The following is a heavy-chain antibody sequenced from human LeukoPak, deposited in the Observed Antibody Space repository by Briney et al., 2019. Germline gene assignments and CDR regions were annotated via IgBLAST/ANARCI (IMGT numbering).Heavy chain of an antibody. Sequence: ASVKVSCKASGYTFTIYGISWVRQAPGQGRECMGWISAYNGNTNYAQRLQGRVTMTTDTSTSTAYMELRSLRSDDTAVYYCAREFDTMVRGRGYGMDVWGKGTTVTVSS. J-gene: IGHJ6*04. V-gene: IGHV1-18*04. CDR1: GYTFTIYG. CDR2: ISAYNGNT. CDR3: AREFDTMVRGRGYGMDV. D-gene: IGHD3-10*01.